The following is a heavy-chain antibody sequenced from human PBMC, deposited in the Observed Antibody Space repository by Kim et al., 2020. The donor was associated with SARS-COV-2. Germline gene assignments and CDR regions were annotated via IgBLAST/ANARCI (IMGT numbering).Heavy chain of an antibody. J-gene: IGHJ3*02. CDR3: ARAKFSDIHLADAFDI. CDR2: ISSSSSYI. Sequence: GGSLRLSCAASGFTFSSYSMNWVRQAPGKGLEWVSSISSSSSYIYYADSVKGRFTISRDNAKNSLYLQMNSLRAEDTAVYYCARAKFSDIHLADAFDIWGQGTMVTVSS. D-gene: IGHD5-18*01. CDR1: GFTFSSYS. V-gene: IGHV3-21*01.